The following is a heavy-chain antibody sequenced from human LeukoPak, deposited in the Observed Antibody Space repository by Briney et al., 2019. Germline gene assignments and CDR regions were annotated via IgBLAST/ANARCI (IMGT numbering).Heavy chain of an antibody. J-gene: IGHJ6*03. CDR2: IYHSGST. CDR3: ARDQRWSSRSYYYYMDV. V-gene: IGHV4-38-2*02. Sequence: SETLSLTCTVSGYSISSGYYWGWIRQPPGKGLEWIGSIYHSGSTYYNPSLKSRVTISVDTSKNQFSLKLSSVTAADTAVYYCARDQRWSSRSYYYYMDVWGKGTTVTVSS. D-gene: IGHD6-13*01. CDR1: GYSISSGYY.